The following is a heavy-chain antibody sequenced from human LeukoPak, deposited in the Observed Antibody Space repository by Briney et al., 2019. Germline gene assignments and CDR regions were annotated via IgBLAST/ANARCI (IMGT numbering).Heavy chain of an antibody. CDR1: GGSISSSNCY. CDR3: ARSGGLEMAIRSLKRGRDAFDI. D-gene: IGHD2-21*01. J-gene: IGHJ3*02. Sequence: SETLSLTCTVSGGSISSSNCYWGWIRQPPGKALEWIGSIYYSGSTYYNPSLQSRVTISGDTSKNQFSLKLISVTAADTAMYYCARSGGLEMAIRSLKRGRDAFDIWGRGTMVTVSS. V-gene: IGHV4-39*01. CDR2: IYYSGST.